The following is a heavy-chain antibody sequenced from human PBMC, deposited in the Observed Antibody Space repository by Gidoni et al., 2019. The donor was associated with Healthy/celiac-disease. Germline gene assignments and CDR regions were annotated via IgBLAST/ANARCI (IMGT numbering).Heavy chain of an antibody. V-gene: IGHV6-1*01. CDR1: GDSVPSNSAA. Sequence: QVQMQQSGPGLVKPSQTLSLTCAISGDSVPSNSAAWNLIRQSPSRGLEWLGRTYYRSKWYNDYAVSVKSRITINPDTSKNQFSLQLNSVTPEDTAVYYCARESGSYYRNAFDIWGQGTMVTVSS. J-gene: IGHJ3*02. CDR2: TYYRSKWYN. CDR3: ARESGSYYRNAFDI. D-gene: IGHD1-26*01.